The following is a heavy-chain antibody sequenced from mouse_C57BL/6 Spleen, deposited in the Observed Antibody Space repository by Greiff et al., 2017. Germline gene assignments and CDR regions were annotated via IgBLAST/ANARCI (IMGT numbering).Heavy chain of an antibody. CDR2: INPSNGGT. J-gene: IGHJ4*01. V-gene: IGHV1-53*01. Sequence: QVQLQQPGTELVKPGASVKLSCKASGYTFTSYWMHWVKQRPGQGLEWIGNINPSNGGTNYNEKFKSKATLTVDKSSSQAYMQLSSLTSEDSAVYYCARSVTLDYAMDYWGQGTSVTVSS. CDR1: GYTFTSYW. CDR3: ARSVTLDYAMDY. D-gene: IGHD2-13*01.